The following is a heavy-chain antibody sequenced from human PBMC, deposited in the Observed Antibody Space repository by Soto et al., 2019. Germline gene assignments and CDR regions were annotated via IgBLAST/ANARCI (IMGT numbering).Heavy chain of an antibody. CDR3: ARGSGTVQH. CDR1: GFIFSTYE. V-gene: IGHV3-7*01. J-gene: IGHJ1*01. CDR2: VKQDGGEK. Sequence: EVQLVESGGGLVQPGGSLRLSCAASGFIFSTYEMSWVRQAPGKGPEWVAYVKQDGGEKYYVDSVKGRFSISRDNAKNSLYLQMNSLRADDTAIYYCARGSGTVQHWGQGTLVTVSS. D-gene: IGHD2-8*02.